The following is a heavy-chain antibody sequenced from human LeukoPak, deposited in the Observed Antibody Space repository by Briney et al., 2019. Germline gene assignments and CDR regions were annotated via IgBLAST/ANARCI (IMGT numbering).Heavy chain of an antibody. CDR1: GYTFTIYD. Sequence: ASVKVSCKASGYTFTIYDINWVRQAPGQGLEWMGWMNPNSGNTGYAQKFQGRVTMTRNTAISTAYMELSSLRSEDTAVYYCARGPISRFKFYALLYWGQGTLVTVSS. J-gene: IGHJ4*02. D-gene: IGHD5/OR15-5a*01. CDR2: MNPNSGNT. V-gene: IGHV1-8*01. CDR3: ARGPISRFKFYALLY.